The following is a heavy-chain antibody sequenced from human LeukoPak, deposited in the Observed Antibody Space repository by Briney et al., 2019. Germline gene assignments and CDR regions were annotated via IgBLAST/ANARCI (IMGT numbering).Heavy chain of an antibody. V-gene: IGHV1-69*05. CDR2: IIPIFGTA. J-gene: IGHJ5*02. D-gene: IGHD6-6*01. CDR1: GGTFSSYA. Sequence: ASVKVSCKASGGTFSSYAISWVRQAPGQGLEWMGGIIPIFGTANYAQKFQGRVTITTDESTSTAYMELSSLRSEDMAVYYCARGNIAAPNWFDPWGQGTLVTVSS. CDR3: ARGNIAAPNWFDP.